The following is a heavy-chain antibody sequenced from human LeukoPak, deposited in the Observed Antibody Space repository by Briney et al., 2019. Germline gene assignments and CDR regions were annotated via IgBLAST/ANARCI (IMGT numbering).Heavy chain of an antibody. CDR2: ISYDGGNT. J-gene: IGHJ4*02. Sequence: GGSLRLSCAASGFIFSNYGLHWVRQAPGKGLEWVAVISYDGGNTYYADSVKGRFTLSSYSHRITVYLQLNNLRVEDTAIYYCARASCVSSTDAVRWGQGPLVTVSS. V-gene: IGHV3-30*03. CDR3: ARASCVSSTDAVR. D-gene: IGHD2-2*01. CDR1: GFIFSNYG.